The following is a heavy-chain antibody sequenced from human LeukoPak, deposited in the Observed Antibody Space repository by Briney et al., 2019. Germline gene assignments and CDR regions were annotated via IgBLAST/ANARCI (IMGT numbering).Heavy chain of an antibody. CDR3: ARDGVGIFGVVPYYYYYYMDV. CDR2: IKSDGSGT. D-gene: IGHD3-3*01. CDR1: GFTFSSYW. V-gene: IGHV3-74*01. J-gene: IGHJ6*03. Sequence: NPGGSLRLSCAASGFTFSSYWMHWVRQAPGKGLVWVSRIKSDGSGTTYADSVKGRFTISRDNAKNTVYLQMNSLRAEGTAVYYCARDGVGIFGVVPYYYYYYMDVWGKGTTVTVSS.